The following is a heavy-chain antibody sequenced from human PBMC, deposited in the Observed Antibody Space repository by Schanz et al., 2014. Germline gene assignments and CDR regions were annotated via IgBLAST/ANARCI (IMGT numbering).Heavy chain of an antibody. J-gene: IGHJ4*02. Sequence: QVQLVESGGGVVQPGGSLRLSCAASGFTFNSYAFHWVRQAPGKGLEWVALISYDGNTKYYADSVKGRFTISRDNSKNTLYLQMNSLRADDTAVYYCARLDSSSWYPRYWGQGTLVTVSS. D-gene: IGHD6-13*01. V-gene: IGHV3-30-3*01. CDR2: ISYDGNTK. CDR1: GFTFNSYA. CDR3: ARLDSSSWYPRY.